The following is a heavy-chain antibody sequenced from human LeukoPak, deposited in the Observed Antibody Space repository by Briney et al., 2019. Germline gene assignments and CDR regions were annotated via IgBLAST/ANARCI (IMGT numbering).Heavy chain of an antibody. CDR3: ARVYGSGFNWFDP. D-gene: IGHD3-10*01. CDR1: GYTFTSYD. CDR2: INPNSGGT. Sequence: ASVKVSCKASGYTFTSYDINWVRQATGQGLEWMGWINPNSGGTNYAQKSQGRVTMTRDTSISTAYMELSRLRSDDTAVYYCARVYGSGFNWFDPWGQGTLVTVSS. V-gene: IGHV1-2*02. J-gene: IGHJ5*02.